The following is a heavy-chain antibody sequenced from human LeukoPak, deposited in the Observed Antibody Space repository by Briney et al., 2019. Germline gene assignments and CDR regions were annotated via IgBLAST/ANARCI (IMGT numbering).Heavy chain of an antibody. V-gene: IGHV5-51*01. CDR3: ARRLSSGSYLGGLDY. Sequence: RGESLKISCKGSGYSFNSYWIGWVRQMPGKGLEWLGVIYPGDSDTRYSPSFQGQVTISADKSISTAFLQWSSLQASDTAMYFCARRLSSGSYLGGLDYWGQGTLVTVSS. D-gene: IGHD1-26*01. CDR2: IYPGDSDT. CDR1: GYSFNSYW. J-gene: IGHJ4*02.